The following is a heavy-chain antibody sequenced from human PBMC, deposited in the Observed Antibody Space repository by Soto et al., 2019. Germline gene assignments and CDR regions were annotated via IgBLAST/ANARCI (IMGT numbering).Heavy chain of an antibody. Sequence: QVQLVQSGAEVKKPGASVKVSCKASGYTFTSYDISWVRQAPGQGIEWMGWMSTSNGNTNYAQKLQGRVTMTTDTSTSTANMELRSLRPDDTAVYFCARDRNWVDPWGQGTLVTVS. CDR1: GYTFTSYD. J-gene: IGHJ5*02. CDR2: MSTSNGNT. CDR3: ARDRNWVDP. V-gene: IGHV1-18*01.